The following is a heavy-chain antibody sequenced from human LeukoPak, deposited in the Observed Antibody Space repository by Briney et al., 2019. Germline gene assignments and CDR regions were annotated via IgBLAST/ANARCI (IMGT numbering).Heavy chain of an antibody. V-gene: IGHV1-2*02. J-gene: IGHJ1*01. CDR3: ARAHYDSQYE. CDR1: GYTFTGYY. CDR2: INPNSGDT. D-gene: IGHD3-22*01. Sequence: SVTVSCKASGYTFTGYYMHWVRQAPGQGLEWLGWINPNSGDTNYAQKFQGRVTMTRDTSISTADMELSRLRSDDTAVYYCARAHYDSQYEWGQGTLVTVSS.